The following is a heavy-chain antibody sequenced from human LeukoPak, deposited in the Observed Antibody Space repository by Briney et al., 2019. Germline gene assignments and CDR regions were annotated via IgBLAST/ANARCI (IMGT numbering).Heavy chain of an antibody. Sequence: SGGSLRLSCAASGFTFSSYAMSWVRQAPGKGLEWVSAISGSGGSTYYADSVKGRFTISRDNSKNTLYLQMNSLRAEDTAVYYCAKDRDYVNYFDYWGQGTLVTVSS. D-gene: IGHD4-17*01. CDR3: AKDRDYVNYFDY. CDR2: ISGSGGST. CDR1: GFTFSSYA. J-gene: IGHJ4*02. V-gene: IGHV3-23*01.